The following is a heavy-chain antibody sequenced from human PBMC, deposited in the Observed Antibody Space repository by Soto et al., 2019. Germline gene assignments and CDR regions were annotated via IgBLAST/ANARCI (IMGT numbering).Heavy chain of an antibody. CDR3: ARHSPDFDWLSKFDY. CDR2: IYHSGSI. D-gene: IGHD3-9*01. Sequence: SETLSLTCAVSGGSISSGGYSWSWIRQPPGKGLEWIGYIYHSGSIYYNPSLKSRVTISVDRSKNQFSLKLSSVTAADTAVYYCARHSPDFDWLSKFDYWGQGTLVTVSS. CDR1: GGSISSGGYS. J-gene: IGHJ4*02. V-gene: IGHV4-30-2*01.